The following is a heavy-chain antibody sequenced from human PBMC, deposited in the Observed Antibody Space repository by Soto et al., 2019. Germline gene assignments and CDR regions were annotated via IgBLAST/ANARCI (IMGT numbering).Heavy chain of an antibody. CDR3: IQSRCGGDCLQSYASHYYYGMDV. V-gene: IGHV2-5*02. J-gene: IGHJ6*02. CDR2: IYWDDDK. CDR1: EFSLSTSGVG. Sequence: QITLKESGPTLVKPTQTLTLTCTFSEFSLSTSGVGVGWIRQPPGKALEWLALIYWDDDKRYSPSLRSRLTISKDTSKNQVVLTMTNMDPVDTATYYCIQSRCGGDCLQSYASHYYYGMDVWGQGTTVTVSS. D-gene: IGHD2-21*02.